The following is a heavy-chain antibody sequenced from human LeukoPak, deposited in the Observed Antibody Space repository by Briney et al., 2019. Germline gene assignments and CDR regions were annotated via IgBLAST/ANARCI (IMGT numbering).Heavy chain of an antibody. D-gene: IGHD6-13*01. CDR2: ISYDGSNK. CDR1: GFTLSSYG. V-gene: IGHV3-30*18. CDR3: AKSISRGKQQLVPGGRYYYYYYGMDV. J-gene: IGHJ6*02. Sequence: PGRSLRLSCAASGFTLSSYGMHWVRQAPGKGLEWVAVISYDGSNKYYADSVKGRFTISRDNSKNTLYLQMNSLRAEDTAVYYCAKSISRGKQQLVPGGRYYYYYYGMDVWGQGTTVTVSS.